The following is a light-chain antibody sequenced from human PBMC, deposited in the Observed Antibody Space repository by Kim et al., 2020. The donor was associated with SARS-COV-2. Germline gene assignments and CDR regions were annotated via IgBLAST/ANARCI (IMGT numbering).Light chain of an antibody. CDR3: QKCDSAPWT. J-gene: IGKJ1*01. V-gene: IGKV1-27*01. Sequence: APVGDRVTTTCRASQDIINYLAWFQLKPGEAPKLLIYAASALQPGVPSRFSGSGSGTDFTLTVTSLQPEDVATYYCQKCDSAPWTFGQGTKVDIK. CDR2: AAS. CDR1: QDIINY.